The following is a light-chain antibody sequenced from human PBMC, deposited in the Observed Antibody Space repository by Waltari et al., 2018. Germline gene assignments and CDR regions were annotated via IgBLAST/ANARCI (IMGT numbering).Light chain of an antibody. CDR3: QSYDNSLRCSVL. Sequence: QSVLTQAPSVSGAPGQRVTISCTAGDSNIASFGFNCYQQLPGRVPKLLIYENTNRPSGVPDRFSGSKSGTSASLALEGLQPEDEGDDYCQSYDNSLRCSVLFGGGTKVTV. CDR2: ENT. V-gene: IGLV1-40*01. J-gene: IGLJ3*02. CDR1: DSNIASFG.